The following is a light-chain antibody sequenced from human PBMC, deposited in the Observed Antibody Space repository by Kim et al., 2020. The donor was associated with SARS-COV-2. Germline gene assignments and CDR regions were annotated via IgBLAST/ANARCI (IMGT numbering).Light chain of an antibody. CDR1: SNNIGNQG. V-gene: IGLV10-54*01. CDR3: SAWDNSLSVWV. CDR2: RDN. J-gene: IGLJ3*02. Sequence: GLTQPPSVSKDLRQTATLTCTGNSNNIGNQGAAWLQQHQGHPPKLLSYRDNNRPSGISDRLSASRSGNTASLTITGLQPEDEADYFCSAWDNSLSVWVFGGGTQLTVL.